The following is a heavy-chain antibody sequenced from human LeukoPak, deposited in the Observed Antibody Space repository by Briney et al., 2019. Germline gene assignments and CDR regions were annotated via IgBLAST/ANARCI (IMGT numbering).Heavy chain of an antibody. CDR2: MNPNSGNT. CDR1: GYTFTSYD. Sequence: GASVKVSCTASGYTFTSYDINWVRQATGQGLEWMGWMNPNSGNTGYAQKFQGRVTMTRNTSISTAYMELSSLRSEDTAVYYCARGPIILEWLSQGCFDYWGQGTLVTVSS. D-gene: IGHD3-3*01. V-gene: IGHV1-8*01. J-gene: IGHJ4*02. CDR3: ARGPIILEWLSQGCFDY.